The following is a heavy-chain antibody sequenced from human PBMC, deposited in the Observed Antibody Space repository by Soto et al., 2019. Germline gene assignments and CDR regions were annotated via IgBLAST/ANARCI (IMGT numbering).Heavy chain of an antibody. CDR1: GYNFANYW. Sequence: GESLKISCKGSGYNFANYWIGWVRQMPGKGLEWMGIIYPGDSETRYSPSFQGKVTISADKSISTAYLQWSSLKASDTAMYYCARPSISGSAIDAFDIWGQGTMVTVSS. V-gene: IGHV5-51*01. J-gene: IGHJ3*02. D-gene: IGHD3-10*01. CDR2: IYPGDSET. CDR3: ARPSISGSAIDAFDI.